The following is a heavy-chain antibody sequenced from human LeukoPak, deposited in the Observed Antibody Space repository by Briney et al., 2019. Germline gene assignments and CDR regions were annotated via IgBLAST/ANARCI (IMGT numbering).Heavy chain of an antibody. J-gene: IGHJ3*02. Sequence: SETLSLTCTVSGGSISSYFWSWMRQSPGKGLEWIGYIYTSGSTNYNPSLKSRVTISEDTSKSQFSLKLSSVPAAERDVYYCARRSGSSGYAFDIWGQGTMVTVSS. CDR3: ARRSGSSGYAFDI. CDR2: IYTSGST. CDR1: GGSISSYF. D-gene: IGHD1-26*01. V-gene: IGHV4-4*09.